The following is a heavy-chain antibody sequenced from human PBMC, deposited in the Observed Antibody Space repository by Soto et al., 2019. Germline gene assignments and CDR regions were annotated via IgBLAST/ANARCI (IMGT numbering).Heavy chain of an antibody. CDR1: GFTFSNAW. D-gene: IGHD6-6*01. Sequence: GGSLRLSCAASGFTFSNAWMSWVRQAPGKGLEWVGRIKSKTDGGTTDYAAPVKGRFTISRDDSKNTLYLQMNSQKTEHTAVYYCTTSEYSSSYYYYYMDVWGKGTTVTVSS. J-gene: IGHJ6*03. CDR2: IKSKTDGGTT. V-gene: IGHV3-15*01. CDR3: TTSEYSSSYYYYYMDV.